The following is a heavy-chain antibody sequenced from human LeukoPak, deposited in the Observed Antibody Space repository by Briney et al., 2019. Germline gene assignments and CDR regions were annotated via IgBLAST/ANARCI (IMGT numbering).Heavy chain of an antibody. D-gene: IGHD3-3*01. CDR2: IYYSGST. CDR3: ARAPSVYDFWSGYYPYYFDY. CDR1: GGSISSYY. V-gene: IGHV4-59*01. J-gene: IGHJ4*02. Sequence: SETLSLTCTVSGGSISSYYWSWIRQPPGKGLEWIGYIYYSGSTNYNPSLKSRVTISVDTSKNQFSLKLSSVTAADTAVYYCARAPSVYDFWSGYYPYYFDYWGQGTLVTVSS.